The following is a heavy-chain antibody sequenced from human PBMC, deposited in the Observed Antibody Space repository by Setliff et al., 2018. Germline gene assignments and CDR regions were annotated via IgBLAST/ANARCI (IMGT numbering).Heavy chain of an antibody. CDR3: AKGLKSSGPDWYFDY. CDR2: ISGHNGKT. J-gene: IGHJ4*02. CDR1: GYTFTYFG. V-gene: IGHV1-18*01. D-gene: IGHD3-22*01. Sequence: GASVKVSCKASGYTFTYFGVSWLRLAPGQGLEWMGWISGHNGKTIIEPKFQGRVALTTDTGSDTAYMELRNLRSDDAAIYYCAKGLKSSGPDWYFDYWGPGTLVTVS.